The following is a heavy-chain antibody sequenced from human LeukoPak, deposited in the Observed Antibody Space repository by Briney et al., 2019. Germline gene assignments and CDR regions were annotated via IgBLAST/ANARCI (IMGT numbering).Heavy chain of an antibody. Sequence: NASETLSLTCAVYGGSFSGYYWSWIRQPPGKGLEWIGEINHSGSTNYNPSLKSRVTISVDTSKNQFSLKLSSATAADTAVYYCARRSGSPGLDYWGQGTLVTVSS. CDR2: INHSGST. D-gene: IGHD1-26*01. J-gene: IGHJ4*02. CDR3: ARRSGSPGLDY. CDR1: GGSFSGYY. V-gene: IGHV4-34*01.